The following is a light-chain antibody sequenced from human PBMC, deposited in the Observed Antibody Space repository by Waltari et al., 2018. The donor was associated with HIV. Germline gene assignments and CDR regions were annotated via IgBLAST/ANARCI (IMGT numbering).Light chain of an antibody. J-gene: IGKJ5*01. CDR1: QSISSY. CDR3: QQSYSTLPIT. V-gene: IGKV1-39*01. Sequence: DIQMTQSLSSLSASVGDRVTITCRASQSISSYLNWYQQKPRKAPKLLIYAASSLQSGVPSRFSGSGSGTDFTLTISSLQPEDFATYYCQQSYSTLPITFGQGTRLEIK. CDR2: AAS.